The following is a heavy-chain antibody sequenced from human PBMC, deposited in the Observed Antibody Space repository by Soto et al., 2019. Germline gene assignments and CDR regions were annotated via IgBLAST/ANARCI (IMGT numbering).Heavy chain of an antibody. D-gene: IGHD2-2*02. V-gene: IGHV3-30*18. J-gene: IGHJ4*02. CDR2: ISYDGSNK. Sequence: QVQLVESGGGVVQPGRSLRLSCAASGFTFSSYGMHWVRQAPGKGLEGVAVISYDGSNKYYADSVRGRCTISRDNSKNTLYLQMNSLRAEDTAVYYCAKPGYCSTTSCYRRSHIDYWGQGTLVTVSS. CDR3: AKPGYCSTTSCYRRSHIDY. CDR1: GFTFSSYG.